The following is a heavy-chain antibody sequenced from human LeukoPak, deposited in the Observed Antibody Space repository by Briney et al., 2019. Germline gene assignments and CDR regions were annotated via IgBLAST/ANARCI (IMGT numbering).Heavy chain of an antibody. Sequence: GGSLRLSCAASGFTFSSYAMSWVRQAPGKGLEWVSAISGSGGSTYCADSVKGRFTISRDNSKNTLYLQMNSLRAEDTAVYYCAKDKGRGSYFDYWGQGTLVTVSS. CDR1: GFTFSSYA. CDR3: AKDKGRGSYFDY. J-gene: IGHJ4*02. CDR2: ISGSGGST. D-gene: IGHD1-26*01. V-gene: IGHV3-23*01.